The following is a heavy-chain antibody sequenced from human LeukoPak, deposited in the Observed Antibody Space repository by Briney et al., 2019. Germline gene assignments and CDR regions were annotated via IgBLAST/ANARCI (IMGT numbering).Heavy chain of an antibody. CDR2: INPSGGST. CDR3: ARRAQVERRHSQFDY. V-gene: IGHV1-46*01. Sequence: ASVKVSCKASGYIFTSSYIQWVRQAPGQGLEWMGMINPSGGSTGYAQKFQGRVTMTRDMSASTVYMELSSLRSEDTAVFYCARRAQVERRHSQFDYWGQGTLVTVSS. CDR1: GYIFTSSY. J-gene: IGHJ4*02. D-gene: IGHD1-1*01.